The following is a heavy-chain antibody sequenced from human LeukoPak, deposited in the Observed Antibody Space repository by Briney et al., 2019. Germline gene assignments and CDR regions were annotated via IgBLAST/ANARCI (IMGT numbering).Heavy chain of an antibody. CDR1: GGSFSGYY. D-gene: IGHD7-27*01. V-gene: IGHV4-34*01. CDR3: ARHSPGTGAHSFDS. J-gene: IGHJ4*02. Sequence: PSETLSLTCAVYGGSFSGYYWSWIRQPPGKGLEWIREINHSGSPNYNPSLKSRVTISIDTSKNQFSLKLSPVTAADTAVYYCARHSPGTGAHSFDSWGQGSLVTVSS. CDR2: INHSGSP.